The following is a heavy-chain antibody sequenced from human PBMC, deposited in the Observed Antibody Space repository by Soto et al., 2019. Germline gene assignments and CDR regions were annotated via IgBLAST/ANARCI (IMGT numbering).Heavy chain of an antibody. V-gene: IGHV3-33*01. D-gene: IGHD4-17*01. Sequence: GGSLRLSCAASGFTFSSYGMHWVRQAPGKGLEWVAVIWYDGSNRYYADSVKGRFTISRDNSKNTLYLQMNSLRAEDTAVYYCARVPHYGDQPYYFDYWGQGTLVTV. CDR3: ARVPHYGDQPYYFDY. CDR2: IWYDGSNR. CDR1: GFTFSSYG. J-gene: IGHJ4*02.